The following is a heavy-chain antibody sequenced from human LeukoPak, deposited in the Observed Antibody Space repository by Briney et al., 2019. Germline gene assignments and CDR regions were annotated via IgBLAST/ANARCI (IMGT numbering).Heavy chain of an antibody. D-gene: IGHD4-23*01. V-gene: IGHV3-74*01. Sequence: PGGSLRLSCVASGFTLSSHWVHWVRQAPGKGLAWVSRINTDGSSTTYADSGKGRFTISRDNAKNTVFLQLKSLRDGDSAVYYCVRSFNGGADYWGQGTLVTVSS. J-gene: IGHJ4*02. CDR2: INTDGSST. CDR3: VRSFNGGADY. CDR1: GFTLSSHW.